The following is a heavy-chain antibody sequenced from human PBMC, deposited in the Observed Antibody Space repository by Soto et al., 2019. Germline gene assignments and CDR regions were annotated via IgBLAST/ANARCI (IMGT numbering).Heavy chain of an antibody. J-gene: IGHJ4*02. CDR3: ARGDCSGGSCYKNTLDY. D-gene: IGHD2-15*01. Sequence: ASVKVSCKASGYTFTGYYMHWVRQAPGQGLEWMGWINPNSGGTNYAQKFQGWVTMTRDTSISTAYMELSRLRSDDTAVYYCARGDCSGGSCYKNTLDYWGQGTLVTVLL. CDR2: INPNSGGT. V-gene: IGHV1-2*04. CDR1: GYTFTGYY.